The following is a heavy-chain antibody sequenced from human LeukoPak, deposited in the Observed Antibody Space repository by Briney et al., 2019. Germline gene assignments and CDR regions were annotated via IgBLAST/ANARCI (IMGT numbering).Heavy chain of an antibody. CDR3: AAGDSSGYPGEDY. CDR1: GFTFSYHW. Sequence: PGGSLRLSCAASGFTFSYHWMTWVRQAPGKGLEWVANIKNDGTVKNYVDSVKGRFTISRDNAKNSLYLQMNSLRAEDTAVYYCAAGDSSGYPGEDYWGQGTLVTVSS. J-gene: IGHJ4*02. CDR2: IKNDGTVK. V-gene: IGHV3-7*03. D-gene: IGHD3-22*01.